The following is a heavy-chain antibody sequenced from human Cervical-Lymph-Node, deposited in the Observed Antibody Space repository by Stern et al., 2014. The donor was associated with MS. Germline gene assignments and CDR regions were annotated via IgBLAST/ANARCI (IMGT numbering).Heavy chain of an antibody. D-gene: IGHD3-16*01. CDR2: INRDGSDT. Sequence: EVQLVESGGGLVQPGGSLRLSCAASGFNFSSYWMHWVRQFPEKGLFWVSQINRDGSDTSYADSVKGRFSISRDNIRNMLYLRMTSLRAEDTAVYYCARGVGDYWGQEARVTVSS. V-gene: IGHV3-74*02. CDR3: ARGVGDY. CDR1: GFNFSSYW. J-gene: IGHJ4*02.